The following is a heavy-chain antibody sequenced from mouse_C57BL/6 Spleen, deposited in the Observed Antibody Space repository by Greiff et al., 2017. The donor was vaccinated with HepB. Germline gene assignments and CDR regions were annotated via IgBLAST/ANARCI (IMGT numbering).Heavy chain of an antibody. J-gene: IGHJ1*03. V-gene: IGHV2-5*01. CDR2: IWRGGST. CDR1: GFSLTSYG. Sequence: VKLVESGPGLVQPSQSLSITCTVYGFSLTSYGVHWVRQSPGKGLEWLGVIWRGGSTDYNAAFMSRLSITKDNSKSQVFFKMNSLQADDTAIYYCAIQTGTGWYFDVWGTGTTVTVSS. CDR3: AIQTGTGWYFDV. D-gene: IGHD4-1*01.